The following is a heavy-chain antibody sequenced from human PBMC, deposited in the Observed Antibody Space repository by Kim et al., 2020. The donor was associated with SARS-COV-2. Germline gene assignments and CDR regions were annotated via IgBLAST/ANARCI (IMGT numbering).Heavy chain of an antibody. Sequence: LKSRVTISVETSENQFSLKVSSVTAADTAVYYCARDVVVVPAAHNWFDPWGQGTLVTVSS. J-gene: IGHJ5*02. V-gene: IGHV4-59*01. D-gene: IGHD2-2*01. CDR3: ARDVVVVPAAHNWFDP.